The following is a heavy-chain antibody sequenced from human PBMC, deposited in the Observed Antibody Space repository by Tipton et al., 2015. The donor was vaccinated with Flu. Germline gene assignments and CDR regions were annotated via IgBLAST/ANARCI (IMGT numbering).Heavy chain of an antibody. Sequence: SGFTFSRYAMSWVRQAPGKGLEWVASLSGGGGTTFFADSVKGRFTSSRDFSKNTLYLQMNSLRADDTAVYYCARRDYSNYVSEPKNWFHPWGQGTLVTVSS. J-gene: IGHJ5*02. CDR2: LSGGGGTT. V-gene: IGHV3-23*01. CDR3: ARRDYSNYVSEPKNWFHP. D-gene: IGHD4-11*01. CDR1: GFTFSRYA.